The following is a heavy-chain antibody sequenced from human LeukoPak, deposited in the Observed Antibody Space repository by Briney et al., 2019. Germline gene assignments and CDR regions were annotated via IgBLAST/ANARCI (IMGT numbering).Heavy chain of an antibody. CDR1: GFTFSSYA. V-gene: IGHV3-23*01. CDR3: ATLGSYDILTGYAPFDY. J-gene: IGHJ4*02. D-gene: IGHD3-9*01. Sequence: PGGSLRLSCAASGFTFSSYAMSWVRQAPGKGLEWVSAISGSGGSTYYADSVKGRFTVSRDNSKNTLYLQMNSLRAEDTAVYYCATLGSYDILTGYAPFDYWGQGTLVTVSS. CDR2: ISGSGGST.